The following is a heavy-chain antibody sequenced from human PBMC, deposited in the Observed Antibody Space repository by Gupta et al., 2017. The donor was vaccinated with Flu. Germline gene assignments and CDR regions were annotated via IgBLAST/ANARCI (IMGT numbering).Heavy chain of an antibody. J-gene: IGHJ4*02. CDR1: GGSVSSNVYY. CDR3: ARRQAGYTFDY. D-gene: IGHD5-12*01. Sequence: QVQLQESGPGLAKPSETLSLTCSVSGGSVSSNVYYWGWIRQPPGKGLDWIGTISYSGSTFYNPSLTSRVTTSMDASKNQFSLNLRSVTAADTAVYYCARRQAGYTFDYWGQGTLVTVSS. V-gene: IGHV4-39*01. CDR2: ISYSGST.